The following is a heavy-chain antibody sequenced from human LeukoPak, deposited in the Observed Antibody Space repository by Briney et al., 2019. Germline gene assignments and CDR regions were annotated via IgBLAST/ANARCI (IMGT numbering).Heavy chain of an antibody. V-gene: IGHV3-48*04. Sequence: GGSLRLSCAASGFTFSSYAMSWVRQAPGKGLEWVSYISSSGSTIYYADSAKGRFTISRDNAKNSLYLQMNSLRAEDTAVYYCARAVITLTNDYWGQGTLVTVSS. D-gene: IGHD3-10*01. J-gene: IGHJ4*02. CDR3: ARAVITLTNDY. CDR1: GFTFSSYA. CDR2: ISSSGSTI.